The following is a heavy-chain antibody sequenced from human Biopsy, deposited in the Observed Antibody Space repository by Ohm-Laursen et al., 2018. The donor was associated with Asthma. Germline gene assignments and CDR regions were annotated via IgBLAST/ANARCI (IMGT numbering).Heavy chain of an antibody. CDR1: GFTFSSYG. V-gene: IGHV3-30*18. CDR3: AKDTEGRYDFWRGLSYNYYGMDV. J-gene: IGHJ6*02. D-gene: IGHD3-3*01. CDR2: ITYDGSNK. Sequence: SLRLSCSASGFTFSSYGMNWVRQAPGKGLEWVAVITYDGSNKYYADSVKGRFTISRDNSKNTLYLQMNSLRAEDTAVYYCAKDTEGRYDFWRGLSYNYYGMDVWGQGTTVTVSS.